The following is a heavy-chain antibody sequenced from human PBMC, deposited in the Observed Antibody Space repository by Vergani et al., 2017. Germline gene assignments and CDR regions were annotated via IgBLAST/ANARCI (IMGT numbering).Heavy chain of an antibody. Sequence: EVQLLESGGDLVQPGGSLRLPCAASGFTFDDYAMHWVRQAPGKGLEWVSLISWDGGSTYYADSVKGRFTISRDNSKNSLYLQMNSLRAEDTALYYCAKGPPYYYDSSGFHYGMDVWGQGTTVTVSS. D-gene: IGHD3-22*01. CDR1: GFTFDDYA. V-gene: IGHV3-43D*04. J-gene: IGHJ6*02. CDR2: ISWDGGST. CDR3: AKGPPYYYDSSGFHYGMDV.